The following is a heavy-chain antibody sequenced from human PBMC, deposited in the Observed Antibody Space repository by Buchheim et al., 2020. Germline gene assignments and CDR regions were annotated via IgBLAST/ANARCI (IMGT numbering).Heavy chain of an antibody. CDR2: IKQDGSEK. CDR1: GFTFSSYW. CDR3: ARELGYCSSTSCYGFYYFDY. D-gene: IGHD2-2*01. V-gene: IGHV3-7*01. Sequence: EVQLVESGGGLVQPGGSLRLSCAASGFTFSSYWMHWVRQAPGKGLEWVANIKQDGSEKYYVDSVKGRFTISRDNAKNPLYVQMNGLRAEDTAVYYCARELGYCSSTSCYGFYYFDYWGQGTL. J-gene: IGHJ4*02.